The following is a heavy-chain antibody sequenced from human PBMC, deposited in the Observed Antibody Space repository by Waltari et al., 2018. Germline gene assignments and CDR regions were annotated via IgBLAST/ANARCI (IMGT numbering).Heavy chain of an antibody. CDR3: ATLQLERPFDY. Sequence: QVQLVESGGGVVQPGRSLRLSCAASRFTFSSYAMHWVRQATGKGLEWVAVISYDVSNKYYADSVKGRFTISRDKSKNTLYLQMNSLRAEDTAVYYCATLQLERPFDYWGQGTLVTVSS. CDR1: RFTFSSYA. V-gene: IGHV3-30-3*01. D-gene: IGHD1-1*01. J-gene: IGHJ4*02. CDR2: ISYDVSNK.